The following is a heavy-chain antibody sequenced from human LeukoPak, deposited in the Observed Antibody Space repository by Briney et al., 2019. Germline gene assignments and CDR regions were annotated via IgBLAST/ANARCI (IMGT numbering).Heavy chain of an antibody. V-gene: IGHV3-23*01. D-gene: IGHD2-2*02. CDR1: GFTFSSYA. CDR3: AKSFHLLYHFDY. CDR2: ISASGGST. J-gene: IGHJ4*02. Sequence: SGGSLRLSCAASGFTFSSYAVSWVRQAPGKGLEWVSAISASGGSTYYADSVKGRFTISRDNSKNTVYLQMNTLRAEDTAVYYCAKSFHLLYHFDYWGQGTLVTVSS.